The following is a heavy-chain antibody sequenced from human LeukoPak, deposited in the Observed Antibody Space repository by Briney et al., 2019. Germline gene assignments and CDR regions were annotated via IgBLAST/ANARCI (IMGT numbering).Heavy chain of an antibody. CDR3: AKRRSSWYHRDAFDI. D-gene: IGHD6-13*01. Sequence: GGSLRLSCAASGSTFSSYGMHWVRQAPGKGLEWVAFIRYDGSNKYYADSVKGRFTISRDNSKNTLYLQMNSLRAEDTAVYYCAKRRSSWYHRDAFDIWGQGTMVTVSS. V-gene: IGHV3-30*02. CDR2: IRYDGSNK. J-gene: IGHJ3*02. CDR1: GSTFSSYG.